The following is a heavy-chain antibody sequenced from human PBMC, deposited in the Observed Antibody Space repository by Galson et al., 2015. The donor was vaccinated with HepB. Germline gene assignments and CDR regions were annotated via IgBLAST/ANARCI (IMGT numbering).Heavy chain of an antibody. V-gene: IGHV3-30*04. J-gene: IGHJ6*02. Sequence: SLRLSCAASGFTFSGYTMHWVRQAPGKGLEWVASISYDGSDKYYVDSVRGRFTISRDNSKSTLSLQMNSLRGEDTAVYYCARERSSGWPNYYHYYGLDVWGQGTTVTVSS. D-gene: IGHD6-25*01. CDR2: ISYDGSDK. CDR1: GFTFSGYT. CDR3: ARERSSGWPNYYHYYGLDV.